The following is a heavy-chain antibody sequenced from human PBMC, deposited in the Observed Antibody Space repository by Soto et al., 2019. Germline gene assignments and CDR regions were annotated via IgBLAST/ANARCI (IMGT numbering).Heavy chain of an antibody. D-gene: IGHD3-22*01. J-gene: IGHJ4*02. V-gene: IGHV4-39*01. Sequence: SGTLSLSSRVARGCSSGSPNYWACLRKPPGKELEWIGSMYYSWNTYYNPSLKSRVTISVDTSNNQFSLQLTSVTAADTAVYHCVTTWCGDNQEHSNGYYYVDYWGQGALVTVS. CDR1: RGCSSGSPNY. CDR3: VTTWCGDNQEHSNGYYYVDY. CDR2: MYYSWNT.